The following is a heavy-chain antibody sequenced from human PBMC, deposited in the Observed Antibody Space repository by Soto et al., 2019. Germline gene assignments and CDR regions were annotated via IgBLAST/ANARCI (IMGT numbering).Heavy chain of an antibody. Sequence: GGSLKISCGASGFTFSSYAMSWVRQAPGKGLEWVSAISGSGGSTYYADSVKGRFTISRDNSKNTLYLQMNSLRAEDTAVYYCAKDTSYDSSGYYLGPYYFDYWGQGTLVTAPQ. CDR2: ISGSGGST. D-gene: IGHD3-22*01. CDR3: AKDTSYDSSGYYLGPYYFDY. J-gene: IGHJ4*02. V-gene: IGHV3-23*01. CDR1: GFTFSSYA.